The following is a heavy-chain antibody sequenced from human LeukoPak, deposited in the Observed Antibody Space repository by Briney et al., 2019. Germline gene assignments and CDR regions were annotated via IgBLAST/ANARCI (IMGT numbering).Heavy chain of an antibody. CDR3: AKDFSGDDGGFDY. V-gene: IGHV3-64*04. CDR2: ISSNGGST. CDR1: GFTFSSYA. Sequence: GGSLRLSCSASGFTFSSYAMYWVRQAPGRGLEYVSGISSNGGSTYYADSVKGRFTISRDNSKNTLYLQMNSLRAEDTAVYYCAKDFSGDDGGFDYWGQGTLVTVSS. J-gene: IGHJ4*02. D-gene: IGHD4-17*01.